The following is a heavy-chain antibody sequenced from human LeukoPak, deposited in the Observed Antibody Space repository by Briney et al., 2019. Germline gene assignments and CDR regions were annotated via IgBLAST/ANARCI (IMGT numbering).Heavy chain of an antibody. CDR3: ARGEYDYVWGSYYDGYYFDY. J-gene: IGHJ4*02. V-gene: IGHV1-69*13. CDR2: IIPIFGTA. Sequence: ASVKVSCKASGGTFSSYAISWVRQAPGQGLERMGGIIPIFGTANYAQKFQGRVTITADESTSTAYMELSSLRSEDTAVYYCARGEYDYVWGSYYDGYYFDYWGQGTLVAVSS. D-gene: IGHD3-16*01. CDR1: GGTFSSYA.